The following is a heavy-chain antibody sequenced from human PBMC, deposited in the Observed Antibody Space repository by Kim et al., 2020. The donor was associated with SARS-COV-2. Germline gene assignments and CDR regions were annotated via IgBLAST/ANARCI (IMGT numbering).Heavy chain of an antibody. V-gene: IGHV3-15*01. Sequence: GGSLRLSCAASGFTFSNAWMSWVRQAPGKGLEWVGRIKSKTGGGTTAYAAPVRGRFTISRDDSKNTLYLQMNSLKTEDTAVYYCTTVISDMSSPKDYYYYGMDVWGQGTPVTVSS. CDR1: GFTFSNAW. D-gene: IGHD2-15*01. CDR2: IKSKTGGGTT. J-gene: IGHJ6*02. CDR3: TTVISDMSSPKDYYYYGMDV.